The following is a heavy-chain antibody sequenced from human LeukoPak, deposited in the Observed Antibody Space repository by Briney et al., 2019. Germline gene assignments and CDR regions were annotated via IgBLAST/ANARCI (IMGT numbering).Heavy chain of an antibody. J-gene: IGHJ4*02. CDR2: ISGSGGST. Sequence: GSLRLSCAASGFTFSSYAMSWVRQAPGKGLEWVSAISGSGGSTYYADSVKGRFTISRDNSKNTLYLQMNSLRAEDTAVYYCARASRDGYNYGGSYFDYWGQGTLVTVSS. D-gene: IGHD5-24*01. CDR3: ARASRDGYNYGGSYFDY. V-gene: IGHV3-23*01. CDR1: GFTFSSYA.